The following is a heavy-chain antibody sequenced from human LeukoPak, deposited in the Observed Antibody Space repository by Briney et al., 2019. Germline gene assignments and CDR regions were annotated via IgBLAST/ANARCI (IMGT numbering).Heavy chain of an antibody. Sequence: SETLSLTCTVSGGSISSYYWSWIRQPPGKGLEWIGYIYYSGSTNYNPSLKSRVTISVDTSKNQFSLKLSSVTAADTAVYYCAGKTRNGNPEFDYWGQGTLVTVSS. CDR1: GGSISSYY. CDR2: IYYSGST. D-gene: IGHD4-23*01. J-gene: IGHJ4*02. CDR3: AGKTRNGNPEFDY. V-gene: IGHV4-59*01.